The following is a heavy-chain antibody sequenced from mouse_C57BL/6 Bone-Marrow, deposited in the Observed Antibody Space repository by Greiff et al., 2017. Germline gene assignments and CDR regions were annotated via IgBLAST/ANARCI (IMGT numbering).Heavy chain of an antibody. CDR3: AREDKVYYSNSVWYFDV. J-gene: IGHJ1*03. Sequence: QVQLQQPGAELVKPGASVKLSCKASGYTFTSYWMHWVKQRPGQGLEWIGMIHPNSGSTNYNEKFKSKATLTVDKSSSTSYMQLSSLTSEDSAVYYCAREDKVYYSNSVWYFDVWGTGTTVTVSS. CDR2: IHPNSGST. V-gene: IGHV1-64*01. CDR1: GYTFTSYW. D-gene: IGHD2-5*01.